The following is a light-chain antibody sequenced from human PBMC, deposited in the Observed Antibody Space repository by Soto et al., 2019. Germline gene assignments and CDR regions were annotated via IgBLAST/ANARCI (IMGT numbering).Light chain of an antibody. CDR3: HNWSTDIWV. CDR2: INSDGSH. CDR1: SGHNSYA. J-gene: IGLJ3*02. Sequence: QPVLTQPPSASASLGASVKLTCTLSSGHNSYAIAWHQQQPEKGPRYLMKINSDGSHSKGDGIPDRVSGSSSGAERYLTISNLQSEDEYDYYCHNWSTDIWVFGGGTKVTVL. V-gene: IGLV4-69*01.